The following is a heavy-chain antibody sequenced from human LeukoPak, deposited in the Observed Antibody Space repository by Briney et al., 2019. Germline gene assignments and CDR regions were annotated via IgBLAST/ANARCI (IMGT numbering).Heavy chain of an antibody. CDR3: ARGPLSAWTTVTPGFDY. J-gene: IGHJ4*02. Sequence: PSETLSLTCTVSGGSISSSSYYWGWIRQPPGKGLEWIGSIYYSGSTYYNPSLKSRVTISVDTSKNQFSLKLSSVTAADTAVYYCARGPLSAWTTVTPGFDYWGQGTLVTVSS. V-gene: IGHV4-39*07. D-gene: IGHD4-17*01. CDR2: IYYSGST. CDR1: GGSISSSSYY.